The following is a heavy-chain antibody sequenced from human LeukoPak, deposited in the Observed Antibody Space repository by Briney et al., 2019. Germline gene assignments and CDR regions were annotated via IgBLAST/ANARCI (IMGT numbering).Heavy chain of an antibody. V-gene: IGHV3-30-3*01. CDR3: AKDNYAGGGSPDY. CDR1: GFTFSSYA. D-gene: IGHD2-15*01. CDR2: ISYDGSNK. Sequence: GGSLRLSCAASGFTFSSYAMHWVRQAPGKGLEWVAVISYDGSNKYYADSVKGRFTISRDNSKNTLYLQMNSLRAEDTAVYYCAKDNYAGGGSPDYWGQGTLVTVSS. J-gene: IGHJ4*02.